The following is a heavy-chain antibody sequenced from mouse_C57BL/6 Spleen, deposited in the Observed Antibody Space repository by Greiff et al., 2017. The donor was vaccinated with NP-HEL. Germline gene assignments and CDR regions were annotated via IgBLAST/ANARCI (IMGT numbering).Heavy chain of an antibody. CDR1: GFSLTSYG. V-gene: IGHV2-2*01. J-gene: IGHJ4*01. CDR2: IWSGGST. Sequence: VQRVESGPGLVQPSQSLSITCTVSGFSLTSYGVHWVRQSPGKGLEWLGVIWSGGSTDYNAAFISRLSISKDNSKSQVFFQMNSLQADDTAIYYCASIYYGNHYAMDYWGQGTSVTVSS. CDR3: ASIYYGNHYAMDY. D-gene: IGHD2-1*01.